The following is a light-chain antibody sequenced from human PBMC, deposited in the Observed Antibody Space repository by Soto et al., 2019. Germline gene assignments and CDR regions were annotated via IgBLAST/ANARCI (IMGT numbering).Light chain of an antibody. J-gene: IGKJ1*01. Sequence: EIVLTQSPGTLSLSPGERATLSCRASQSVSSSYLAWYQQKPGQAPRLLIYAASSRATGIPDRFSGSGSGTDFTLTISRLEPEDFAVYYCHQYDSSPGTFGQGTKVEIK. V-gene: IGKV3-20*01. CDR1: QSVSSSY. CDR3: HQYDSSPGT. CDR2: AAS.